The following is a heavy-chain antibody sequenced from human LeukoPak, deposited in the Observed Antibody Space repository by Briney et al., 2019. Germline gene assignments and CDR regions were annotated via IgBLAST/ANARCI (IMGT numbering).Heavy chain of an antibody. D-gene: IGHD3-10*01. J-gene: IGHJ4*02. CDR3: ARDESYAVY. Sequence: ASVKVSCKASGYTFTSYSMHWVRQAPGQRLEWMGWINTGNGDTKYSQNFQGRVTITRDTSASTAYMDLSSLRSEDTAMYYCARDESYAVYWGQGTLVTISS. CDR2: INTGNGDT. V-gene: IGHV1-3*04. CDR1: GYTFTSYS.